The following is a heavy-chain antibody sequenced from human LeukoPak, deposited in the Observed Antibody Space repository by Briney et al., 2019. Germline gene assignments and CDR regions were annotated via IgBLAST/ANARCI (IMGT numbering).Heavy chain of an antibody. D-gene: IGHD5-12*01. CDR1: KFTFNNYA. J-gene: IGHJ4*02. CDR2: IGGGGYST. V-gene: IGHV3-23*01. CDR3: AKVAYSGYWAPFDY. Sequence: RGSLRLSCAASKFTFNNYAMSSVREAPGEGLGWVSAIGGGGYSTYYADSVKGRVTISRDNSKNTLYLQMNSLRAEDTAVYYCAKVAYSGYWAPFDYWGQGTLVPVSS.